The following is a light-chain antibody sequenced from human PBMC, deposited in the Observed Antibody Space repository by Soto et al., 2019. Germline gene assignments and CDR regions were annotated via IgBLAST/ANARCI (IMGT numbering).Light chain of an antibody. Sequence: EIVMTQSPATLSVSPGERATLSCRASQSVSSNLAWYQQKPGPAPRLLIYGASTRATGIPARFSGSGSGTEFTLTSSRLQYEDFAFYYCQHYNNWWTFGQGTKVEIK. J-gene: IGKJ1*01. CDR2: GAS. CDR1: QSVSSN. V-gene: IGKV3-15*01. CDR3: QHYNNWWT.